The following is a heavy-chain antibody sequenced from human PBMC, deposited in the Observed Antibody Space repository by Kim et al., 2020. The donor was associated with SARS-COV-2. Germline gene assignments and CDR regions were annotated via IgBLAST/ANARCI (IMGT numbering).Heavy chain of an antibody. Sequence: GGSLRLSCAASGFTFDDYTMHWVRQAPGKGLEWVSLISWDGGSTYYADSVKGRFTISRDNSKNSLYLQMNSLRTEDTALYYCAKDISSSRYYYYYGMDVWGQGTTVTVSS. V-gene: IGHV3-43*01. CDR3: AKDISSSRYYYYYGMDV. J-gene: IGHJ6*02. CDR2: ISWDGGST. CDR1: GFTFDDYT. D-gene: IGHD2-2*01.